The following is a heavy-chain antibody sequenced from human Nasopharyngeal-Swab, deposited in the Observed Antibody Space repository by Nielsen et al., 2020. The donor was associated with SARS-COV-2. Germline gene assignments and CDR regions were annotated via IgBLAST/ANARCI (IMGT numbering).Heavy chain of an antibody. J-gene: IGHJ3*02. D-gene: IGHD3-22*01. CDR1: GGSISSYY. CDR3: ARDGDYYDSSGFKIYWGAFDI. Sequence: SETLSLTCPVSGGSISSYYWSWIRQPPGKGLEWIGYIYYSGSTSYNPSLKSRVTISVDTSKNQFSLKLSSVTAADTAVYYCARDGDYYDSSGFKIYWGAFDIWGQGTMVTVSS. CDR2: IYYSGST. V-gene: IGHV4-59*01.